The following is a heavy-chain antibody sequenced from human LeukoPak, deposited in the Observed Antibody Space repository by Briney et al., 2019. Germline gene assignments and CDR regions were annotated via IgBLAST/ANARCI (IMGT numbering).Heavy chain of an antibody. Sequence: GGSLRLSCAASGFTFSDYYMRWIRQAPGKGLEWVSYISSSGSTIYYADSVKGRFTISRDNAKNSLYLQMNSLRAEDTAVYYCARARGSCYSCYYYYMDVWGKGTTVTVFS. CDR2: ISSSGSTI. J-gene: IGHJ6*03. D-gene: IGHD2-15*01. CDR1: GFTFSDYY. CDR3: ARARGSCYSCYYYYMDV. V-gene: IGHV3-11*04.